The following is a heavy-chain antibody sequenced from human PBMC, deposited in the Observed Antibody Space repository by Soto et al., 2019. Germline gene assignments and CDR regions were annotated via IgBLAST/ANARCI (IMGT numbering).Heavy chain of an antibody. CDR2: ISAYNGKT. CDR3: ARPLNCSSTSCYIYYGMDV. D-gene: IGHD2-2*01. Sequence: ASVKVSCKASGYTFTSYGISWVRQAPGQGLEWMGWISAYNGKTNYAQNVQGRVTMTTDTSTRTAYMDLRSLRSEDTAVYYCARPLNCSSTSCYIYYGMDVWGQGTKVTVSS. J-gene: IGHJ6*02. V-gene: IGHV1-18*01. CDR1: GYTFTSYG.